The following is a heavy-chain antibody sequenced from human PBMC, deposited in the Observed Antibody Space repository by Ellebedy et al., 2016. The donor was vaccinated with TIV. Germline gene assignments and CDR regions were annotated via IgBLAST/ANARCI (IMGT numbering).Heavy chain of an antibody. D-gene: IGHD2-21*02. CDR3: ARALGGGDCY. Sequence: GESLKISXAASGFTFSTYWMHWVRQAPGKGLEWVANIKQDGSEKYYVDSVKGRFTISRDNAKNSLHLQMNSLRAEDTAVYYCARALGGGDCYWGQGTLVTVSS. V-gene: IGHV3-7*01. CDR1: GFTFSTYW. CDR2: IKQDGSEK. J-gene: IGHJ4*02.